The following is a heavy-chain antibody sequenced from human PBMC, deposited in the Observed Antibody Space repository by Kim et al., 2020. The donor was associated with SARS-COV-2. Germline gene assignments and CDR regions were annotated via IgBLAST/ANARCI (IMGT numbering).Heavy chain of an antibody. J-gene: IGHJ5*02. CDR3: ARRLRVGALHFNWFDP. CDR1: GFSFTNYW. CDR2: IYPGDSDT. Sequence: GESLKISCKGSGFSFTNYWIGWVRQMPGKGLEWMGIIYPGDSDTRYSPSFQGQVTISVDKSISTAYLQWSSLKASDTAMYYCARRLRVGALHFNWFDPWGQGTLFTVSS. D-gene: IGHD1-26*01. V-gene: IGHV5-51*01.